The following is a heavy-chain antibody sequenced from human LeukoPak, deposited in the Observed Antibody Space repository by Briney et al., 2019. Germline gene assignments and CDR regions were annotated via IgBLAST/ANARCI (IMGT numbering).Heavy chain of an antibody. J-gene: IGHJ3*02. V-gene: IGHV4-59*08. CDR2: ISYSGST. CDR3: ARHRAYSYSSPFDI. Sequence: SETLSLTCSVSGGSITSNYWSWIRQPPGRGQELNGFISYSGSTSSNASLKSRVTIFVDPSKNQFSLRLSSVTAADTAVYYCARHRAYSYSSPFDIWGQGTMVT. CDR1: GGSITSNY. D-gene: IGHD5-18*01.